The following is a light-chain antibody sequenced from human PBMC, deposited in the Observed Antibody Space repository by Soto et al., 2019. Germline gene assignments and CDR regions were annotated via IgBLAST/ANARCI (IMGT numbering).Light chain of an antibody. CDR2: DAS. Sequence: DVHITQSPSSLSAVVGGRVSITCRASQHISHFLNWYQHKPGKAPELLIFDASNLQPGVPTRFSGSGRGANFTLSISSLQPEDIATYFCQQYDTLPWTFGQGTRWIS. CDR3: QQYDTLPWT. V-gene: IGKV1-33*01. CDR1: QHISHF. J-gene: IGKJ1*01.